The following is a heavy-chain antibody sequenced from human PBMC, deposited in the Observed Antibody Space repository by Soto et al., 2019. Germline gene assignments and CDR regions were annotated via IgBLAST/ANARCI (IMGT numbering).Heavy chain of an antibody. D-gene: IGHD3-16*02. CDR1: GFTLRNYW. CDR3: ARDGYGYNSLDN. CDR2: IKEDGGGK. V-gene: IGHV3-7*01. Sequence: LRLSCATSGFTLRNYWMVWVRQAPGKGLEWVANIKEDGGGKYFGDSVRGRFTVSRDNAKNSLYLQMNNLRAEDTAVYYCARDGYGYNSLDNWGQGTLVTVSS. J-gene: IGHJ4*02.